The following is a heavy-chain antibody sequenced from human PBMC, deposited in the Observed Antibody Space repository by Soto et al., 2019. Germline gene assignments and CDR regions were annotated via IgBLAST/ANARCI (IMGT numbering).Heavy chain of an antibody. Sequence: ASVKVSCQASGGTFSSYAISWVRQAPGQGLEWMGGIIPIFGTANYAQKFQGRVTITADESTSTAYMELSSLRSEDTAVYYCARGSGYYDSSGYYGSEYFDYWGQGTLVTVSS. CDR2: IIPIFGTA. D-gene: IGHD3-22*01. CDR3: ARGSGYYDSSGYYGSEYFDY. J-gene: IGHJ4*02. CDR1: GGTFSSYA. V-gene: IGHV1-69*13.